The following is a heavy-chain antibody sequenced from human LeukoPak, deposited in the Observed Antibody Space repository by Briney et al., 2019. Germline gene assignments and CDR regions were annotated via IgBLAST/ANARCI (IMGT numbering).Heavy chain of an antibody. CDR1: GGSISSYY. V-gene: IGHV4-59*01. D-gene: IGHD3-22*01. J-gene: IGHJ3*02. CDR2: TYYSGST. Sequence: PSETLSLTWTVSGGSISSYYWSWIRPPPGKGREWFGYTYYSGSTNYNPSLKSRVTISVATSKTQFSLKLSSVTAADTAVYYCAAKSGYYHDAFDICGQGTMVTVSS. CDR3: AAKSGYYHDAFDI.